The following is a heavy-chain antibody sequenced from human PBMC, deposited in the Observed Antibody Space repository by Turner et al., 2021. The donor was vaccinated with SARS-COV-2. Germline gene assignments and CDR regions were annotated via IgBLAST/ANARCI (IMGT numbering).Heavy chain of an antibody. D-gene: IGHD2-8*02. CDR2: VVPMMRSV. V-gene: IGHV1-69*01. Sequence: QVQLVQSGEEVKTPGSTVKVSCKASGGTFSSYDFSWVRQAPTQGLEWLGGVVPMMRSVKYAQKFHGRLTITADESTSTVHMELTNLRSEDTAVYFCARAGRVDGFYGGLDYWGRGTLVTVSS. CDR3: ARAGRVDGFYGGLDY. J-gene: IGHJ4*02. CDR1: GGTFSSYD.